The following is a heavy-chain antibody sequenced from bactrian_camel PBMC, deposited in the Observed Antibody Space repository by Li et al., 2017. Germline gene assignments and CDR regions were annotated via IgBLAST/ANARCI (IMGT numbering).Heavy chain of an antibody. CDR1: GFSVSSSC. V-gene: IGHV3S53*01. J-gene: IGHJ4*01. Sequence: HVQLVESGGGSVQSGGSLRLSCAASGFSVSSSCMGWFRQTPGKEREFVSRISFGGSTDYAESVKGRFTISQANAKRTVILQMNNLKPEDTAMYYCNIPCGFNYWGQGTQVTVS. CDR2: ISFGGST. CDR3: NIPCGFNY. D-gene: IGHD1*01.